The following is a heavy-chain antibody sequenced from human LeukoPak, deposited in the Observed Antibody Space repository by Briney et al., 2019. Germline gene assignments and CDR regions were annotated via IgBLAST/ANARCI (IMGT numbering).Heavy chain of an antibody. D-gene: IGHD6-19*01. CDR1: GFTFSSYA. CDR3: ARDGAGYSSGWYGGDY. Sequence: GGSLRLSCAASGFTFSSYAMHWVRQAPGKGLEWVAVISYDGSNKYYADSVKGRSTISRDNSKNTLYLQMNSLRAEDTAVYYCARDGAGYSSGWYGGDYWGQGTLVTVSS. J-gene: IGHJ4*02. V-gene: IGHV3-30-3*01. CDR2: ISYDGSNK.